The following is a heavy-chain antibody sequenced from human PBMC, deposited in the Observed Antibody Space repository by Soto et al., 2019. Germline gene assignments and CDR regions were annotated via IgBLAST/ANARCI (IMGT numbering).Heavy chain of an antibody. V-gene: IGHV4-34*01. CDR3: ARVERGTATTVVDAFDI. Sequence: QVQLQQWGAGLLKPSETLSLTCAVYGGSVSSGSYYWSWIRQPPGKGLEWIGEMSHSGGTHFNPSRKSRVTKSVDPSKNQFSPKMSSVTAADTALYYCARVERGTATTVVDAFDIWGPGTMVTVSS. CDR2: MSHSGGT. J-gene: IGHJ3*02. D-gene: IGHD1-1*01. CDR1: GGSVSSGSYY.